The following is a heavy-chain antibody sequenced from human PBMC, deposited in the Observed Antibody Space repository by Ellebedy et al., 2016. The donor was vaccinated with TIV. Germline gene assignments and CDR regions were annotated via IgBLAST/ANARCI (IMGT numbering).Heavy chain of an antibody. D-gene: IGHD1-26*01. Sequence: SETLSLTCSVSDNSISDYYWSWIRQPPGKGLEWIGHFYGSGTTDYKPSLKGRVTISADTSKNQFSLKLNSVTAADTAVYYCARHIVVPTPGFEYWGQGILVTGSS. CDR2: FYGSGTT. V-gene: IGHV4-59*08. CDR1: DNSISDYY. CDR3: ARHIVVPTPGFEY. J-gene: IGHJ4*02.